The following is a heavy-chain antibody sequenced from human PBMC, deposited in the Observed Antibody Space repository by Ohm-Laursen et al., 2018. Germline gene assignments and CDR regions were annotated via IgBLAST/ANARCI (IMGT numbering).Heavy chain of an antibody. Sequence: SLRLSCAASGFTFSDYYMSWIRQAPGKGLEWVSYISSSGSTIYYADSVKGRFTISRDNAKNSLYLQMNSLRAEDTAVYYCARDILGDYELIDAFDIWGQGTMVTVSS. CDR1: GFTFSDYY. CDR2: ISSSGSTI. CDR3: ARDILGDYELIDAFDI. D-gene: IGHD4-17*01. J-gene: IGHJ3*02. V-gene: IGHV3-11*01.